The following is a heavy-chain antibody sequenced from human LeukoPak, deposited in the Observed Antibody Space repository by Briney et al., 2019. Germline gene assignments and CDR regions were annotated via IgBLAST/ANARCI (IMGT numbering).Heavy chain of an antibody. V-gene: IGHV3-23*01. Sequence: GGSLRLSCAASGFTFTSHAMSWVRQAPGKGLEWVSAISGSGGSTYYADSVKGRFTISRDNSKHTLYLQMNSLRAEVTAVYYCAKWGHSSSTGCYPLGLDIWGQGTMVTVSS. CDR3: AKWGHSSSTGCYPLGLDI. J-gene: IGHJ3*02. D-gene: IGHD2-2*01. CDR1: GFTFTSHA. CDR2: ISGSGGST.